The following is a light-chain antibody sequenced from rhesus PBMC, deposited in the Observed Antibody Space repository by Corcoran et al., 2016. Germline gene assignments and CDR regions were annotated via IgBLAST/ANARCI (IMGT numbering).Light chain of an antibody. CDR2: KAS. CDR3: LQYSSSPLT. CDR1: QSISSW. J-gene: IGKJ4*01. Sequence: DIQMTQSPSSLSASVGDTVTITCRASQSISSWLEWYQQKPGKAPKLLIYKASSLQSGVPSRFSGSGSGTDCTLTISSLQPEDFATYYCLQYSSSPLTVGGGTKVEIK. V-gene: IGKV1-22*01.